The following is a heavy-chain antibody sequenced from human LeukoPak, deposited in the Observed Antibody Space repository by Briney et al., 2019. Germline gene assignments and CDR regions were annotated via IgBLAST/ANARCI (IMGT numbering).Heavy chain of an antibody. CDR2: IKQDGSEK. J-gene: IGHJ6*03. V-gene: IGHV3-7*01. Sequence: SGGSLRLSCAASGFTFSSYWMSWVRQAPGKGLEWVANIKQDGSEKYYVDSVKGRFTISRDNAKNSLYLQMNSLRAEDTAVYYCARAMGSYGGQGHYYYYMDVWGKGTTVTVSS. CDR3: ARAMGSYGGQGHYYYYMDV. CDR1: GFTFSSYW. D-gene: IGHD5-18*01.